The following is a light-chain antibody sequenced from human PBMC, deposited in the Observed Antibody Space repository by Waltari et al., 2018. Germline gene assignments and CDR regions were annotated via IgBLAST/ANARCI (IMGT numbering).Light chain of an antibody. Sequence: QSVLTQPPSASETPGQRVIISCSGSSSNLGSNYLSWYQQLPGTAPKLPIYRHNQRPSGVPARFSASKSGTSASLAISGLRSEDEAVYYCASWDDSHYVFGTGTQVTVL. V-gene: IGLV1-47*01. CDR3: ASWDDSHYV. J-gene: IGLJ1*01. CDR1: SSNLGSNY. CDR2: RHN.